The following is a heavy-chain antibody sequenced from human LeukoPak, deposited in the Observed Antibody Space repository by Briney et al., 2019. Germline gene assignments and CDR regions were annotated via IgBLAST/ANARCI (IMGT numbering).Heavy chain of an antibody. Sequence: GESLKISCQGSGYSSSRYWIGWVRQMPGKSLEWMGIIYPGDSDTRYSPYFQGHVTISAEKSISTAYLQWSSLKASDTAMYFCARQAYSSGHDAFDFWGQGTMVTVSS. V-gene: IGHV5-51*01. J-gene: IGHJ3*01. CDR2: IYPGDSDT. D-gene: IGHD6-19*01. CDR1: GYSSSRYW. CDR3: ARQAYSSGHDAFDF.